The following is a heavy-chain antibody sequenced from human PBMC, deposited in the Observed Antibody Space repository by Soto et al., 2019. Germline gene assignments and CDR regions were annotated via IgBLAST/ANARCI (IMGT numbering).Heavy chain of an antibody. CDR3: ARQVAWHYYYYYMDV. CDR1: GYRFTSYL. J-gene: IGHJ6*03. Sequence: GESLKISCQGSGYRFTSYLIGWVRQMPGKGLEWMGIIYPGDSDTRYSPSFQGQVTISADKSISTAYLQWSSLKASDTAMYYCARQVAWHYYYYYMDVWGKGTTVTVSS. D-gene: IGHD2-15*01. V-gene: IGHV5-51*01. CDR2: IYPGDSDT.